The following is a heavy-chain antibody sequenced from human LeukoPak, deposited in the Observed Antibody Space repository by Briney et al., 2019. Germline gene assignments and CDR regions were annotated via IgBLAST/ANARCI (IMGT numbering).Heavy chain of an antibody. J-gene: IGHJ6*02. CDR2: MNPNSGNT. CDR1: GYTFTSYD. CDR3: ARDTSSGWYGYYYYGMDV. V-gene: IGHV1-8*01. Sequence: ASVKVSCKASGYTFTSYDINWVRQATGQGLEWMGWMNPNSGNTGYAQKFQGRVTMTRNTSISTAYMELSSLRSEDTAVYYCARDTSSGWYGYYYYGMDVWAKGPRSPSP. D-gene: IGHD6-19*01.